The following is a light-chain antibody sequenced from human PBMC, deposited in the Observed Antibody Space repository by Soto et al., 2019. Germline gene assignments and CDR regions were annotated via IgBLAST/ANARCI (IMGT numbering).Light chain of an antibody. V-gene: IGKV3-20*01. CDR2: DAS. J-gene: IGKJ1*01. CDR3: QQYGSLPWT. Sequence: EIVLTHSPGTLSLSPCERATLSFSASQSVSSSYLAWYQQKPGQAPRLLIYDASTRATGTPARFSGSGSGTKFTLSISSLQSEDFAVYYCQQYGSLPWTFGQGTKV. CDR1: QSVSSSY.